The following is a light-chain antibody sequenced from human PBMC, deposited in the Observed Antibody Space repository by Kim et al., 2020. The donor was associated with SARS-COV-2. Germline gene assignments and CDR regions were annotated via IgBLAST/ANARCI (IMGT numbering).Light chain of an antibody. J-gene: IGLJ3*02. CDR2: DVS. CDR3: SSYTSISTWV. Sequence: GQSITLACPGTSSDVGGYNYVSWYQQHPGKAPKLMIYDVSKRPSGVSNRFSGSKSGNTASLTISGLQAEDEADYYCSSYTSISTWVFGGGTQLTVL. CDR1: SSDVGGYNY. V-gene: IGLV2-14*04.